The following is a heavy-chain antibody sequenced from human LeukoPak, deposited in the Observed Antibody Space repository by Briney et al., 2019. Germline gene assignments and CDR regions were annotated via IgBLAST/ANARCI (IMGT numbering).Heavy chain of an antibody. CDR3: ARAAYVWDY. J-gene: IGHJ4*02. CDR2: IKQDGSEK. CDR1: GFTFSSYS. D-gene: IGHD3-16*01. Sequence: PGGSLRLSCAASGFTFSSYSMNWVRQAPGKGLEWVANIKQDGSEKYYVDSVKGRFTISRDNAKNSLYLQMNSLRAEDTAVYYCARAAYVWDYWGQGILVTVSS. V-gene: IGHV3-7*03.